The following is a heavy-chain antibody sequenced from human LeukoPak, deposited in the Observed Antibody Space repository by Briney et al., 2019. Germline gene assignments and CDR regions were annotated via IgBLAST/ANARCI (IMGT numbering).Heavy chain of an antibody. D-gene: IGHD3-10*01. Sequence: TGGSLRLSCVASGFTFSSYEMNWVRQATGKGLEWVSYISSSGSTIYYADSVKGRFTISRDNAKNSLYLQMNSLRAEDTAVYYCAREYYYGSGSYSRAFDIWGQGTMVTVSS. CDR1: GFTFSSYE. CDR2: ISSSGSTI. V-gene: IGHV3-48*03. J-gene: IGHJ3*02. CDR3: AREYYYGSGSYSRAFDI.